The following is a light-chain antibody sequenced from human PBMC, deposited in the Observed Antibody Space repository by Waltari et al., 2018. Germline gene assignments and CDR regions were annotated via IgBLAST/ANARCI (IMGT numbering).Light chain of an antibody. Sequence: QSALTQEAAVAGTEGNTVTLSGTGNNKNIGSYAVGWYQQVSHGAHKPLMFWYSLASGIPHRFSASTSVPISYLTSSGLQPEDEADYSCSTWDYSLSVWVFGGWTKLTVL. CDR3: STWDYSLSVWV. CDR2: WYS. V-gene: IGLV1-44*01. J-gene: IGLJ3*02. CDR1: NKNIGSYA.